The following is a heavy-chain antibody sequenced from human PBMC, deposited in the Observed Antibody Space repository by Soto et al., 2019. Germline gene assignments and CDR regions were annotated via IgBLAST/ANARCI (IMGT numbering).Heavy chain of an antibody. V-gene: IGHV3-23*01. D-gene: IGHD3-10*01. CDR3: AKLGGSGTYFHFDY. CDR2: ISVSGGRT. J-gene: IGHJ4*02. Sequence: GGSLRLSCEASGFPFINFAMNWVRQSPGKGLEWVSSISVSGGRTWYADSVRGRFTISRDNSQNTLYLQMNSLRGEDTAVYYCAKLGGSGTYFHFDYWGQGALVTVSS. CDR1: GFPFINFA.